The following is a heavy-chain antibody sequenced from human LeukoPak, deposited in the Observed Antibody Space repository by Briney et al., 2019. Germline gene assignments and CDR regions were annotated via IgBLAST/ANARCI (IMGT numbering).Heavy chain of an antibody. D-gene: IGHD1-26*01. CDR3: ARRIVGATTHLFDY. Sequence: GESLKISCEGSGYSFSNYWIVWVRQMPRKGLEWMGIIYPGDSDTRYSPSFQGQVTISADKSISTAYLQWSSLTASDTAMYYCARRIVGATTHLFDYWGQGTLVTVSS. V-gene: IGHV5-51*01. CDR1: GYSFSNYW. CDR2: IYPGDSDT. J-gene: IGHJ4*02.